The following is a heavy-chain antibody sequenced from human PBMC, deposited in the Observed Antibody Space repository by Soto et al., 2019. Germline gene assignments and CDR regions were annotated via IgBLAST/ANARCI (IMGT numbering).Heavy chain of an antibody. V-gene: IGHV3-30-3*01. CDR3: ARGAGWRGGVLYFDY. CDR1: GFTFSSYA. J-gene: IGHJ4*02. Sequence: QVQLVESGGGVVQPGRSLRLSCAASGFTFSSYAMHWVRQAPGKGLEWVAVISYDGSNKYYADSVKGRFTISRDNSKNTRYLQMNSLRAEDTAVYYCARGAGWRGGVLYFDYWGQGTLVTVSS. CDR2: ISYDGSNK. D-gene: IGHD2-8*02.